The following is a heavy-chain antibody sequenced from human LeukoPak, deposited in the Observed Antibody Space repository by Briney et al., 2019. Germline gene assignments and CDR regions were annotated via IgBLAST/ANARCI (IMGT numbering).Heavy chain of an antibody. CDR3: ARGGGRIAAAGTGKYYYYYGMDV. CDR2: IYCSGST. V-gene: IGHV4-59*01. CDR1: GGSISSYY. J-gene: IGHJ6*02. D-gene: IGHD6-13*01. Sequence: SETLSLTCTVSGGSISSYYWSWIRQPPGKGLEWIGYIYCSGSTNYNPSLKSRVTISVDTSKNQFSLKLSSVTAADTAVYYCARGGGRIAAAGTGKYYYYYGMDVWGQGTTVTVSS.